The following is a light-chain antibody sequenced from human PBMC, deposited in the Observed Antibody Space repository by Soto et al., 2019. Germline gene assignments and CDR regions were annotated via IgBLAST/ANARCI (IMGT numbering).Light chain of an antibody. CDR2: EVS. J-gene: IGLJ1*01. CDR1: SSDVGGYNY. V-gene: IGLV2-14*01. CDR3: SSYTSSSTLSYV. Sequence: QSALTQPASVSGSPGQSITISCTGTSSDVGGYNYVSWYQQHPGKATKLMIYEVSSRPSGVSNRFSGSKSRNTASLTISGLQAEDEADYYCSSYTSSSTLSYVFGTGTKLTVL.